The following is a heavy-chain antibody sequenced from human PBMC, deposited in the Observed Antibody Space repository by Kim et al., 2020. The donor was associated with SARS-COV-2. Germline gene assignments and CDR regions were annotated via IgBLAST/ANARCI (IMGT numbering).Heavy chain of an antibody. V-gene: IGHV1-69*13. CDR3: ARDCTLITIFGVVSMVYGMDV. D-gene: IGHD3-3*01. Sequence: SVKVSCKASGGTFSSYAISWVRQAPGQGLEWMGGIIPIFGTANYAQKFQGRVTITADESTSTAYMELSSLRSEDTAVYYCARDCTLITIFGVVSMVYGMDVWGQGTTVTVSS. J-gene: IGHJ6*02. CDR2: IIPIFGTA. CDR1: GGTFSSYA.